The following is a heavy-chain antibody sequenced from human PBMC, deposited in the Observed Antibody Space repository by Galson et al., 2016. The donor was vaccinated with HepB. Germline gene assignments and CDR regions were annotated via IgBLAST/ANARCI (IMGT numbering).Heavy chain of an antibody. V-gene: IGHV3-33*01. CDR1: GFPFGRYG. J-gene: IGHJ3*02. CDR2: IWYDGSNA. CDR3: VREMSTAEIDDGFDI. Sequence: SLRLSCAASGFPFGRYGMHWVRQAPGKGLEWVAIIWYDGSNANYADSVKGRFSISRDNSKNTLSLQMNSLRAEDTAVYYCVREMSTAEIDDGFDIWGQGTMVTVSS. D-gene: IGHD5-18*01.